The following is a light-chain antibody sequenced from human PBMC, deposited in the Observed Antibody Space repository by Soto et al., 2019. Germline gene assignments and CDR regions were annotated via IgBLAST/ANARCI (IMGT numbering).Light chain of an antibody. Sequence: QSVLTQPPSVSGAPGQRVTISCTGGSSNIGAGYDVHWYRQFPGTAPKLLVYGNNNRPSGISDRFSASKSGSSASLAITGLQAEDEADYYCQSYDTSLRAGVFGGGTKVTFL. CDR1: SSNIGAGYD. CDR3: QSYDTSLRAGV. J-gene: IGLJ3*02. CDR2: GNN. V-gene: IGLV1-40*01.